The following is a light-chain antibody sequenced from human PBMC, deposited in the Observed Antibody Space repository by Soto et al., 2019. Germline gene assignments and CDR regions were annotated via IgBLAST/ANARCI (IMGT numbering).Light chain of an antibody. CDR2: EAS. CDR3: QQANSFPIT. V-gene: IGKV1-5*03. J-gene: IGKJ5*01. Sequence: DIPLTQSHSTFSASLRDRGPIXRRASQSIRYWLAWFQQKAGKAPKLLIYEASRLESGVPSRISGSGSGTEFTLTISSLQPEDFATYYCQQANSFPITFGQGTRLENK. CDR1: QSIRYW.